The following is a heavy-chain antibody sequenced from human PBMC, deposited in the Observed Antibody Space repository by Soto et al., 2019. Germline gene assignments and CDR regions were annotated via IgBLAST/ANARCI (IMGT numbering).Heavy chain of an antibody. CDR2: IYPGDSDT. CDR3: ARWGWGVLNYYYYGMDV. CDR1: GYSFTSYW. V-gene: IGHV5-51*01. J-gene: IGHJ6*02. D-gene: IGHD3-16*01. Sequence: PGESLKISCKGSGYSFTSYWIGWVRQMPGKGLEWMGIIYPGDSDTRYSPYFQGQVTISADKSISTAYLQWSSLKASDTSFFYCARWGWGVLNYYYYGMDVWGQGTTVTVSS.